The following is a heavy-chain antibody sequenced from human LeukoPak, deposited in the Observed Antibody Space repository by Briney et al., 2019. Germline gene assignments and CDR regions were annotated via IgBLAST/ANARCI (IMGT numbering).Heavy chain of an antibody. V-gene: IGHV3-23*01. CDR3: AKEGAGGGIYYIDY. CDR2: IIGSGGST. CDR1: GFTFNNYA. Sequence: GGSLRLSCAASGFTFNNYAMSWVRQGPGKGLQWVSTIIGSGGSTHYADSVKGRFTISRDNSKNALYLQMNSLRAEDTAVYYRAKEGAGGGIYYIDYWGQGTLVTVSS. J-gene: IGHJ4*02. D-gene: IGHD2-15*01.